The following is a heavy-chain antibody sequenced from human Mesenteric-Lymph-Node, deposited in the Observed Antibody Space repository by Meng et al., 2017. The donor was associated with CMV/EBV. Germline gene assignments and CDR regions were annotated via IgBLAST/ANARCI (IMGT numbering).Heavy chain of an antibody. V-gene: IGHV3-11*04. J-gene: IGHJ4*02. CDR1: GFTFRNYW. CDR3: ARGVVVPAAFDY. Sequence: GESLKISCAASGFTFRNYWMHWIRQAPGKGLEWVSYISSSGSTIYYADSVKGRFTISRDNAKNSLYLQMNSLRAEDTAVYYCARGVVVPAAFDYWGQGTLVTVSS. CDR2: ISSSGSTI. D-gene: IGHD2-2*01.